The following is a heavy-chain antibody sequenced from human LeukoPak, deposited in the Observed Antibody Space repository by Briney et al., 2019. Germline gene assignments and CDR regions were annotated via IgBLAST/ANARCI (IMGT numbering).Heavy chain of an antibody. CDR1: GHTFTGYY. CDR2: INPNSGGT. D-gene: IGHD3-10*01. CDR3: ARNHYYGSGSDFDY. V-gene: IGHV1-2*02. Sequence: ASVKVSCKASGHTFTGYYMYWVRQAPGQGLEWMGWINPNSGGTNYAQKFQGRVTVTRDTSISTAYMELSRLRSDDTAVYYCARNHYYGSGSDFDYWGQGTLVTVSS. J-gene: IGHJ4*02.